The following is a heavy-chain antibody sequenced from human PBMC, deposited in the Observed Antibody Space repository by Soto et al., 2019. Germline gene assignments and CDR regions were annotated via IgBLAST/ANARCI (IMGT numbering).Heavy chain of an antibody. CDR1: GGSFSDYY. CDR3: ARHGAMAHYFAY. CDR2: INHSGST. V-gene: IGHV4-34*01. J-gene: IGHJ4*02. Sequence: SETLSLTCAVYGGSFSDYYWSWIRQPPGKGLEWIGEINHSGSTNYNPSLKSRVTISVDTSKNQFSLKLSSVTAADTAVYYCARHGAMAHYFAYRGQGTLVTVSS. D-gene: IGHD5-18*01.